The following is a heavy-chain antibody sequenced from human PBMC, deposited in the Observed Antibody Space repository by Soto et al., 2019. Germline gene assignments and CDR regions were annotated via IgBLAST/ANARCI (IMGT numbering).Heavy chain of an antibody. CDR1: GFTFSRFS. V-gene: IGHV3-48*02. Sequence: GGSLRLSCVASGFTFSRFSMNWVRQAPGKGLEWLSYISTTGNTIFYADSVKGRFTISRDNANNSLSLQMNSLRDEDTAVYYCARGNFEVVVSSSRWFDPWGQGALVTVSS. D-gene: IGHD2-21*01. J-gene: IGHJ5*02. CDR2: ISTTGNTI. CDR3: ARGNFEVVVSSSRWFDP.